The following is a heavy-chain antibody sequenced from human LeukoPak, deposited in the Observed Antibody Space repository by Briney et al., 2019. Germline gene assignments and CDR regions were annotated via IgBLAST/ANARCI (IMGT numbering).Heavy chain of an antibody. D-gene: IGHD3-9*01. CDR1: GDSISSGDYY. CDR3: ARDSTGYGDIDH. V-gene: IGHV4-31*03. Sequence: PSETLSLTCTVSGDSISSGDYYWSWIRQYPGKGLEWIGYIYYSGSTYYNPSLESRITMSVDTSKNQFSLKLTSVTAADTAVYYCARDSTGYGDIDHWGQGTLVTVS. CDR2: IYYSGST. J-gene: IGHJ4*02.